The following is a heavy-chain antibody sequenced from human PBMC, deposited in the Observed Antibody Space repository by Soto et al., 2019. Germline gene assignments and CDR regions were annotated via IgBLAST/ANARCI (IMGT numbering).Heavy chain of an antibody. Sequence: GASVKVSCKASGGTFSSYAISWVRQAPGQVLEGMGGIIPIFGTANYAQKFKGTVTITADKSTSTAHMELSSLRSEDTAVYYCARAGRLWSGMDVWGQGTTVTVSS. CDR2: IIPIFGTA. V-gene: IGHV1-69*06. D-gene: IGHD3-10*01. CDR1: GGTFSSYA. CDR3: ARAGRLWSGMDV. J-gene: IGHJ6*02.